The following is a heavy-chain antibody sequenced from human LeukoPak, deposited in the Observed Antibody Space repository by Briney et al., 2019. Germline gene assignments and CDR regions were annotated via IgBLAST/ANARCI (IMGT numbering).Heavy chain of an antibody. V-gene: IGHV4-34*01. Sequence: KSSETLSLTCTVYGGSFSGYYWSWIRQPPGKGLEWIGEINHSGSTNYNPSLKSRVTISVDTSRNQFSLKLSSVTAADTAVYYCARGKYSSSWYEGWFDPWGQGTLVTVSS. CDR2: INHSGST. D-gene: IGHD6-13*01. CDR1: GGSFSGYY. J-gene: IGHJ5*02. CDR3: ARGKYSSSWYEGWFDP.